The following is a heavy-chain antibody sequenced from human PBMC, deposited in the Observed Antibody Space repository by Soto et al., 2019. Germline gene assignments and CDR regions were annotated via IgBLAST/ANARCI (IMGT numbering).Heavy chain of an antibody. Sequence: SETLSLTCTVSGDSISRGAYYWTWIRQHPVKGLEWIGYISNSGSTSYNPSLKSRVTMSVDTSKNQFSLKVNSVTAADTALYYCARQGFGQLHGLVDVWGPGTTVTVSS. D-gene: IGHD3-10*01. CDR1: GDSISRGAYY. CDR3: ARQGFGQLHGLVDV. V-gene: IGHV4-30-4*08. CDR2: ISNSGST. J-gene: IGHJ6*02.